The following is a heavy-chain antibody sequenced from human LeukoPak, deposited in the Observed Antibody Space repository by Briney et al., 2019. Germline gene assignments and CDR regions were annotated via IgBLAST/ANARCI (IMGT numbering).Heavy chain of an antibody. Sequence: PGGSLRLSCAASGFTFSSYSMNWVRQAPGKGLEWVSSISSSSYIYYADSVKGRFTVSRDNAKNSLYLQMNSLRSDDTAVYYCARDRRHYYDSSDLFFDYWGQGTLVTVSS. J-gene: IGHJ4*02. CDR3: ARDRRHYYDSSDLFFDY. V-gene: IGHV3-21*04. CDR2: ISSSSYI. D-gene: IGHD3-22*01. CDR1: GFTFSSYS.